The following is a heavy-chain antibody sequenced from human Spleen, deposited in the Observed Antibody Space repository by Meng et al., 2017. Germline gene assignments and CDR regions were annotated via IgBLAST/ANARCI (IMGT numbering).Heavy chain of an antibody. J-gene: IGHJ4*02. D-gene: IGHD6-13*01. CDR3: ARGTSGYSSSWYVY. V-gene: IGHV4-34*01. CDR1: GGSFSGYY. Sequence: SQTRSLTGAVYGGSFSGYYWSWIRQPPGKGLEWIGEINHSGSTNYHPSLKSRVTISVDTSKNQFSLKVSSVTVADTAVYYCARGTSGYSSSWYVYWGQGTPVTVSS. CDR2: INHSGST.